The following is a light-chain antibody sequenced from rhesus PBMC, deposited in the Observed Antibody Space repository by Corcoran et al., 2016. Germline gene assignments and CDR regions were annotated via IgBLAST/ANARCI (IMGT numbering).Light chain of an antibody. CDR2: RVS. CDR1: QSLLHSNGNTY. Sequence: DIVMTQTPLSLPVTPGEPASISCRSSQSLLHSNGNTYLYWYLQKPGQPPRLLIYRVSNRLSGVPDRFNGDGSGRDFTLKIRRVEAEVVWVYYCMQSLRNPWTFGQGTKVEIK. CDR3: MQSLRNPWT. J-gene: IGKJ1*01. V-gene: IGKV2-73*01.